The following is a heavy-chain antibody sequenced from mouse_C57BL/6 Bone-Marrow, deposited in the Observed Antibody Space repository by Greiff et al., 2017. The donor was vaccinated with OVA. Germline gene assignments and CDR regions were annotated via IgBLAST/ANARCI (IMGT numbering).Heavy chain of an antibody. V-gene: IGHV2-9-1*01. J-gene: IGHJ4*01. Sequence: VKVEESGPGLVAPSQSLSITCTVSGFSLTSYAISWVRQPPGKGLEWLGVIWTGGGTNYNSALKSRLSISKDNSKSQVFLKMNSLQTDDTARYYCARNSRLPPYAMDYWGQGTSVTVSS. D-gene: IGHD2-2*01. CDR3: ARNSRLPPYAMDY. CDR2: IWTGGGT. CDR1: GFSLTSYA.